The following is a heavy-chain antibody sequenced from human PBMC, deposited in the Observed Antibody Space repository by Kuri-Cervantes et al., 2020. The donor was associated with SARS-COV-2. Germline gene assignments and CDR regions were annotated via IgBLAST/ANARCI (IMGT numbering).Heavy chain of an antibody. CDR3: VRDGDHWNFDY. V-gene: IGHV3-7*01. CDR1: GFTVSSNY. D-gene: IGHD1-1*01. J-gene: IGHJ4*02. Sequence: GESLKISCAASGFTVSSNYMSWVRQAPGKGLEWVANIKQDGSEKYYVDFVKGRFTISRDNAKNMLFLQMNSLRAEDTAVYYCVRDGDHWNFDYWGQGTLVTVSS. CDR2: IKQDGSEK.